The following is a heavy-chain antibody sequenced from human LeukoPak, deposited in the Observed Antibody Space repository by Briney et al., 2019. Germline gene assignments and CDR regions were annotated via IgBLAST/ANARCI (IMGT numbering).Heavy chain of an antibody. CDR1: GGSFSGYY. J-gene: IGHJ6*03. D-gene: IGHD3-9*01. CDR3: ARRTGYYPYYYYYYMDV. CDR2: INHSGST. V-gene: IGHV4-34*01. Sequence: SETLSLTCAVYGGSFSGYYWSWIRQPPGKGLEWIGEINHSGSTNYNPSLKSRVTISVDTSKNQFSLKLSSVTAADTAVYYCARRTGYYPYYYYYYMDVWGKGTTVTVSS.